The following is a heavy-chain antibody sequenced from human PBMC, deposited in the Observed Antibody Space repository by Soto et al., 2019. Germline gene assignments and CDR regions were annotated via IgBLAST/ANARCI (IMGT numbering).Heavy chain of an antibody. CDR1: GFTVSSNY. V-gene: IGHV3-66*01. CDR3: ARIRRPATGPFGP. CDR2: IYSGGST. J-gene: IGHJ5*02. D-gene: IGHD3-9*01. Sequence: EVQLVESGGGLVQPGGSLRLSCAASGFTVSSNYMSWVRQAPGKGLEWVSVIYSGGSTYYADSVKGRFTISRDNSKNTLYLQMNSLRAEDTAVYYCARIRRPATGPFGPWGQGTLVTVSS.